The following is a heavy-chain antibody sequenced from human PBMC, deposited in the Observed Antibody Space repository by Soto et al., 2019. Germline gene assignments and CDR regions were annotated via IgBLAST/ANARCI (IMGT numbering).Heavy chain of an antibody. CDR1: GFPFSSYW. CDR3: ARDRYDFWSGYLDYYYGMDV. CDR2: IKQGGSEK. J-gene: IGHJ6*02. V-gene: IGHV3-7*04. D-gene: IGHD3-3*01. Sequence: PGGSLRLSCAASGFPFSSYWMSWVRQAPGKGLEWVANIKQGGSEKYYVDSVKGRFTISRDNAKNSLYLQMNSLRAEDTAVYYCARDRYDFWSGYLDYYYGMDVWGQGTTVTVSS.